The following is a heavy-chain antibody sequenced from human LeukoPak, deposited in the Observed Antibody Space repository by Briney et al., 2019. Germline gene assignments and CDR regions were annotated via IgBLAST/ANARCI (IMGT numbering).Heavy chain of an antibody. D-gene: IGHD6-19*01. J-gene: IGHJ2*01. CDR3: ARGGGDTYWAVAAYWYFDL. V-gene: IGHV1-24*01. CDR1: GYTLTELS. CDR2: FDPEDGET. Sequence: ASVKVSCKVSGYTLTELSMHWVRQAPGKGLEWMGGFDPEDGETIYAQKFQGRVTMTEDTSTDTAYVELSSLRSQDTAVYYCARGGGDTYWAVAAYWYFDLWGRGTLVTVSS.